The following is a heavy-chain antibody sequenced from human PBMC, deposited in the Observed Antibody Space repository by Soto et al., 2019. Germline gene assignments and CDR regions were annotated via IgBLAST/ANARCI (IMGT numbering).Heavy chain of an antibody. Sequence: EVQLVESGGGLVQPGGSLRLSCAASGFTFSNSWMSWVRQAPGKGLEWVANIKQDGSEKYYVDSVKGRFTISRDNAKNSLYLQMNSLRAEDTAVYYCAREGAEAAALDYWGQGTLVTVSS. D-gene: IGHD6-13*01. CDR2: IKQDGSEK. CDR3: AREGAEAAALDY. J-gene: IGHJ4*02. CDR1: GFTFSNSW. V-gene: IGHV3-7*01.